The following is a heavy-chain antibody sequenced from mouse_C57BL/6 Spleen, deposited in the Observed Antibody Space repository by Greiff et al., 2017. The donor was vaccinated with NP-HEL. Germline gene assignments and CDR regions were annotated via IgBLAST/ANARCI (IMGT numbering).Heavy chain of an antibody. D-gene: IGHD2-2*01. CDR2: IDPSDSYT. V-gene: IGHV1-59*01. J-gene: IGHJ2*01. CDR1: GYTFTSYW. CDR3: ARKGAMVTFDY. Sequence: VQLQQPGAELVRPGTSVKLSCKASGYTFTSYWMHWVKQRPGQGLEWIGVIDPSDSYTNYNQKFKGKATLTVDTSSSTAYMQLSSLTSEDSAVYYCARKGAMVTFDYWGQGTTLTVSS.